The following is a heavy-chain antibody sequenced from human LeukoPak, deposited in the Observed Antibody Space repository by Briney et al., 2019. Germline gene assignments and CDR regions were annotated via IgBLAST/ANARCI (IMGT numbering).Heavy chain of an antibody. Sequence: SETLSLTCTVSGGSISSGSYYWSWIRQPAGKGLEWIGRIYTSGSTNYNPSLKSRVTISVDTSKNQFSLKLSSVTAADTAVHYCARGVAASSGWYLDAFDIWGQGTMVTVSS. V-gene: IGHV4-61*02. CDR3: ARGVAASSGWYLDAFDI. CDR1: GGSISSGSYY. D-gene: IGHD6-19*01. J-gene: IGHJ3*02. CDR2: IYTSGST.